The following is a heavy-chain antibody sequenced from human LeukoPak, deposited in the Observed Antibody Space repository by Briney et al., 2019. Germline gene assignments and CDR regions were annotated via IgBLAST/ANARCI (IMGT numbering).Heavy chain of an antibody. CDR3: ASHSGTYCGGDCHPYFDY. J-gene: IGHJ4*02. V-gene: IGHV4-59*08. Sequence: PSETLSLTCTVSGGSISNYYWSWIRQPPGKGLEWIGYIYYSGSTNYNPSLKSRVTISVDTSKNQFSLKLSSVTAADTAVYYCASHSGTYCGGDCHPYFDYWGQGTLVTVSS. CDR1: GGSISNYY. D-gene: IGHD2-21*02. CDR2: IYYSGST.